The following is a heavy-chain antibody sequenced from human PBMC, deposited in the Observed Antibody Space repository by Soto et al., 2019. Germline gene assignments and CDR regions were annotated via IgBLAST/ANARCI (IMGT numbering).Heavy chain of an antibody. V-gene: IGHV3-23*01. CDR1: GFTFSSYS. J-gene: IGHJ6*02. CDR2: ISGSGGNI. D-gene: IGHD1-1*01. Sequence: GVSLRLSCAASGFTFSSYSMNWIRQAPGKGLEWVSTISGSGGNIYYADSVKGRFTISRDNSKNTLYLQMNSLRAEDTAVYYCAKEAGTYYYGMDVWGQGTTVTVSS. CDR3: AKEAGTYYYGMDV.